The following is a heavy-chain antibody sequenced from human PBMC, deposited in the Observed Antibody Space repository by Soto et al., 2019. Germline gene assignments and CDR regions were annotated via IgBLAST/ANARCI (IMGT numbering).Heavy chain of an antibody. D-gene: IGHD5-18*01. CDR2: ISSSGSTI. CDR3: AREGGYSYCYHDY. J-gene: IGHJ4*02. CDR1: GFTFSSYE. Sequence: EVQLVESGGGLVQPGGSLRLSCAASGFTFSSYEMNWVRQAPGKGLEWVSYISSSGSTIYYADSVKGRFTISRDNAKNSLYLQMNSLRAEDTAVYYCAREGGYSYCYHDYWGQGTLVTVSS. V-gene: IGHV3-48*03.